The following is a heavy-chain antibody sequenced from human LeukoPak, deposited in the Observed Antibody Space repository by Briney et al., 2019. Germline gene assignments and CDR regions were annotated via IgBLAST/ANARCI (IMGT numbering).Heavy chain of an antibody. CDR2: ISYVGSNK. Sequence: SGGSLRLSCAGSGFTFSNYNMNWVRQAPGKGLEWVAVISYVGSNKYYADSVKGRFTISRDNSKNTLYLQMNSLRAEDTAVYYCARDPRGGHYDSSGYEDWGQGTLVTVSS. V-gene: IGHV3-30*14. J-gene: IGHJ4*02. CDR1: GFTFSNYN. CDR3: ARDPRGGHYDSSGYED. D-gene: IGHD3-22*01.